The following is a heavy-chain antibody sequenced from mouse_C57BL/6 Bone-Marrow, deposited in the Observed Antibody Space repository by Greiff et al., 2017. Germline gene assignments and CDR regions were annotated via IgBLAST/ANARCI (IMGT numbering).Heavy chain of an antibody. J-gene: IGHJ4*01. Sequence: EVQLMESGPELVKPGASVKLSCKASGYSFTDYNMNWVKQSNGKSLEWIGVINPNYGTTSYNQKFKGKATLTVDQSSSTAYMQLDSLTSEDSAVYYCARGYDYDYAMDYGGQGTAVTVSS. CDR3: ARGYDYDYAMDY. CDR2: INPNYGTT. V-gene: IGHV1-39*01. D-gene: IGHD2-4*01. CDR1: GYSFTDYN.